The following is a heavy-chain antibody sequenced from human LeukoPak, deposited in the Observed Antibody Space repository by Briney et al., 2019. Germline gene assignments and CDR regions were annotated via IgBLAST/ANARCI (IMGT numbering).Heavy chain of an antibody. Sequence: PGGSLRLSCAASGFTFTNYAMHWVRQAPGKGLEYVSAISSNGDRTYYANSVKGRFTISRDNSKNTLYLQMGSLRAEDMAVYYCARHGGNWNSPAPEDYWGQGTLVTVSS. V-gene: IGHV3-64*01. J-gene: IGHJ4*02. CDR1: GFTFTNYA. CDR3: ARHGGNWNSPAPEDY. CDR2: ISSNGDRT. D-gene: IGHD1-7*01.